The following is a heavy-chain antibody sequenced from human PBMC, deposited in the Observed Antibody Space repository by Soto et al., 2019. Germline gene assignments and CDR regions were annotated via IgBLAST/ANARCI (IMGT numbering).Heavy chain of an antibody. CDR3: ARAEAAQVDY. J-gene: IGHJ4*02. D-gene: IGHD6-6*01. V-gene: IGHV4-31*03. CDR1: GGSISSGPYY. Sequence: QVQLQESGPGLVKPSQTLSLTCTVSGGSISSGPYYWSWIRQHPGKGLEWIGYVYSSGSAYYSPSLKSGVTISVDTSKNQFSLKLSSVTAADTAVYYCARAEAAQVDYWGQGTLVTVSS. CDR2: VYSSGSA.